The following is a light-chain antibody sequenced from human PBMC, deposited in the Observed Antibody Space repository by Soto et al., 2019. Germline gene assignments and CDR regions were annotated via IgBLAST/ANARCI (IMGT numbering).Light chain of an antibody. CDR3: QQRSDWPPVT. V-gene: IGKV3-11*01. Sequence: EIVLTQSPATLSLSPGERATLSCRASQSVSSYLAWYQQKPGQAPRLLSYDASNRATGIPDRFSGSGSETDFTLTISSLEPEDFAIDYCQQRSDWPPVTCGGGTKVEIK. J-gene: IGKJ4*01. CDR1: QSVSSY. CDR2: DAS.